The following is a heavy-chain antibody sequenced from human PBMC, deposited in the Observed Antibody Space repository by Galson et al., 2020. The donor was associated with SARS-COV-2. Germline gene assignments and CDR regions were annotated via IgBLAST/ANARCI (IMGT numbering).Heavy chain of an antibody. D-gene: IGHD2-2*01. CDR1: GYTFTSYG. V-gene: IGHV1-18*01. J-gene: IGHJ6*02. CDR3: ARAIVVVPAAMDRYYYYYGMDV. Sequence: ASVKVSCKASGYTFTSYGISWVRQAPGQGLEWMGWISAYNGNTNYAQKLQGRVTMTTDTSTSTAYMELRSLRSDDTAVYYCARAIVVVPAAMDRYYYYYGMDVWGQGTTVTVSS. CDR2: ISAYNGNT.